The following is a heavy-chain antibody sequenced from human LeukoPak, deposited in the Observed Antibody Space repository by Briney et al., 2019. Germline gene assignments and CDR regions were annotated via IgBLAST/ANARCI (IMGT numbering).Heavy chain of an antibody. J-gene: IGHJ6*02. V-gene: IGHV3-23*01. CDR2: ISGSGDST. Sequence: GGSLRLSCAASGITFRSDVMSWVRQAPGKGLEWVSGISGSGDSTYYADSVEGRFTISRDSSKNTLYLQMNSLRAEDTAVYYCAKGNRVAAAGYYYYGMDVWGQGTTVTVSS. D-gene: IGHD6-13*01. CDR1: GITFRSDV. CDR3: AKGNRVAAAGYYYYGMDV.